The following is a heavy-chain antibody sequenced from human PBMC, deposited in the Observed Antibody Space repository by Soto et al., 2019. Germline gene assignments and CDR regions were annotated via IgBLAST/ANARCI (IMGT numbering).Heavy chain of an antibody. J-gene: IGHJ6*03. Sequence: GGSLRLSCAASGFTFSSYAMSWVRQAPGKGLEWVSAISGSGCSTYYADSVKGRFTISRDNSKNTLYLQMNSLRAEDTAVYYCAKEQGYYYYYYMDVWGKGTTVTVSS. CDR2: ISGSGCST. V-gene: IGHV3-23*01. CDR3: AKEQGYYYYYYMDV. CDR1: GFTFSSYA.